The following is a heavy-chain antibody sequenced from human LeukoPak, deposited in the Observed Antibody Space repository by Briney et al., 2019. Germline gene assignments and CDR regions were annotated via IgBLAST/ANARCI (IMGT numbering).Heavy chain of an antibody. Sequence: NPGGSLRLSCAASGFTFSSYSMNWVRQAPGKGLEWVSSISSSSSYIYYADSVKGRFTISRDNAKNSLYLQMNSLRAGDTAVYYCARDFIAAAGTEFDYWGQGTLVTVSS. CDR2: ISSSSSYI. D-gene: IGHD6-13*01. V-gene: IGHV3-21*01. CDR1: GFTFSSYS. CDR3: ARDFIAAAGTEFDY. J-gene: IGHJ4*02.